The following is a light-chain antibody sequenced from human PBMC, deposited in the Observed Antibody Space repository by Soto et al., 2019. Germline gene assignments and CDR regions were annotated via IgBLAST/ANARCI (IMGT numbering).Light chain of an antibody. CDR2: GAS. CDR3: QQYNEWPVT. CDR1: HSVRSS. Sequence: EIVMTQSPAPLSASPGARATLSCRASHSVRSSLAWYQQKPGQAPRLLIHGASTRATGIPGRFSGSGSGTEFTLIISSLQSEDFAVYYCQQYNEWPVTFGHGTRVEI. J-gene: IGKJ1*01. V-gene: IGKV3-15*01.